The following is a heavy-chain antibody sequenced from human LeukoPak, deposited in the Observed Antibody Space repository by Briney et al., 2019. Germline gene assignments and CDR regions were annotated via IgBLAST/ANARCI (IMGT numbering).Heavy chain of an antibody. V-gene: IGHV3-66*01. CDR1: GFTVSDNH. CDR3: MGYGGNSF. D-gene: IGHD4-23*01. CDR2: IDNVGGT. Sequence: PGGSLRLSCVASGFTVSDNHVSLVRQAPGKGLEWVSLIDNVGGTYYADSVKGRFTISREHSENTLYLQMNSLRAEDTALYYCMGYGGNSFWGQGTLVTVPS. J-gene: IGHJ4*02.